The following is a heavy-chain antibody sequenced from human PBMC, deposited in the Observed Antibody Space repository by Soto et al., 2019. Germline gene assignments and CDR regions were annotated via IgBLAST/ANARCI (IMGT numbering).Heavy chain of an antibody. Sequence: EVQLVESGGGLVQPGGSLRLSCAASGFTLSGRSMHWVRQAPGKGLVWVSGIDNAGTDSTYADSVRGRFTSSRDNSKNMLYRQMNSLRVEDTALYYCARGWVGADAWCKATRVTVSS. CDR1: GFTLSGRS. CDR2: IDNAGTDS. D-gene: IGHD4-17*01. V-gene: IGHV3-74*01. CDR3: ARGWVGADA. J-gene: IGHJ6*04.